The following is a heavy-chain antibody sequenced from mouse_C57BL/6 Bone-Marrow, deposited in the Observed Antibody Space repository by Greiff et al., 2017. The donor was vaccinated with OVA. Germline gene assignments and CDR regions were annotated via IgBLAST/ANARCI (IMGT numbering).Heavy chain of an antibody. CDR2: IRNKANGYTT. CDR3: ARYWGSNGYFDV. J-gene: IGHJ1*03. Sequence: EVQGVESGGGLVQPGGSLSLSCAASGFTFTDYYMSWVRQPPGKALEWLGFIRNKANGYTTEYSVSVKGRFTISRDNSQSILYLQMNALRAEDSATYYCARYWGSNGYFDVWGTGTTVTVSS. V-gene: IGHV7-3*01. CDR1: GFTFTDYY. D-gene: IGHD2-5*01.